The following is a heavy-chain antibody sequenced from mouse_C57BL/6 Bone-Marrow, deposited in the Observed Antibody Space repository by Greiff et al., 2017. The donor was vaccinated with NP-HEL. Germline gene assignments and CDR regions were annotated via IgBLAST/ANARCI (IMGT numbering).Heavy chain of an antibody. J-gene: IGHJ1*03. CDR2: IYPRSGNT. Sequence: QVQLKESGAELARPGASVKLSCKASGYTFTSYGISWVKQRTGQGLEWIGEIYPRSGNTYYNEKFKGKATLTADKSSSTAYMELRRLTSEDSAVYFCARWGPWYFDVWGTGTTVTVSS. CDR1: GYTFTSYG. V-gene: IGHV1-81*01. CDR3: ARWGPWYFDV. D-gene: IGHD3-3*01.